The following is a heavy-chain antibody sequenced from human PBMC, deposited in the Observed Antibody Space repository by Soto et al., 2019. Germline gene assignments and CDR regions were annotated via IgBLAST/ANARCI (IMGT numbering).Heavy chain of an antibody. J-gene: IGHJ5*02. CDR2: IIPIFGTA. Sequence: ASVKVSCKASGGTFSSYAISWVRQAPGQGLEWMGGIIPIFGTANYAQKFQGRVTITADKSTSTAYMELSSLRSEDTAVYYCARDQRYSSSSGFDPWGQGTLVTVSS. CDR1: GGTFSSYA. V-gene: IGHV1-69*06. D-gene: IGHD6-6*01. CDR3: ARDQRYSSSSGFDP.